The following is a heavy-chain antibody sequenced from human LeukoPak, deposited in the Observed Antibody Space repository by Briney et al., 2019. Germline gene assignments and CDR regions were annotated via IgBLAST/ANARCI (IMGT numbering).Heavy chain of an antibody. CDR1: GFTFSSYG. J-gene: IGHJ4*02. V-gene: IGHV3-30*18. CDR3: AKDYYGSGSYPYYFDY. D-gene: IGHD3-10*01. Sequence: GGSLRLSCAASGFTFSSYGMHWVRQAPGKGLEWVAVISYDGSNKYYADSVKGRFTISRDNSKNTLYLQMNSLRAEDTAVYYCAKDYYGSGSYPYYFDYWGQGTLVTVSS. CDR2: ISYDGSNK.